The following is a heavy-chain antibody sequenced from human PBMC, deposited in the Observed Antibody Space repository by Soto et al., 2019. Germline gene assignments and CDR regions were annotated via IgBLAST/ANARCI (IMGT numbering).Heavy chain of an antibody. V-gene: IGHV1-69*01. CDR3: ARDSGVARITIFGVVTPDAFDI. D-gene: IGHD3-3*01. Sequence: QAQLVQSGAEVKKPGSSVKVSCKASGGTFSSYAISWVRQAPGQGLEWMGGIIPIFGTANYAQKFQGRVTITADESTSTAYMELSSLRSEDTAVYYCARDSGVARITIFGVVTPDAFDIWGQGTMVTVSS. CDR2: IIPIFGTA. CDR1: GGTFSSYA. J-gene: IGHJ3*02.